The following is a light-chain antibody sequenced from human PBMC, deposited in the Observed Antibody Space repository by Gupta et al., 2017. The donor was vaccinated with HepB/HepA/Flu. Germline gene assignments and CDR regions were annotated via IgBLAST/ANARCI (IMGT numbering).Light chain of an antibody. CDR1: QSVFDSSNNRKY. V-gene: IGKV4-1*01. CDR2: WAS. Sequence: DPGMTHSPAPLPVPLGGRAKNNCKSSQSVFDSSNNRKYLAWYQQKPGQSPRLLIYWASRRESGVPDRFGGSGSETDFTLTISSVQAEDVAVYYCQQYYNIPLTFGPGTKVEIQ. CDR3: QQYYNIPLT. J-gene: IGKJ3*01.